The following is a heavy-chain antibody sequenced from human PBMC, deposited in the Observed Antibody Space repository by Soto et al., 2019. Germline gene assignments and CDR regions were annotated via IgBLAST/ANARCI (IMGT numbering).Heavy chain of an antibody. Sequence: PGESLRLSCAASGFTFSSYGMHWVRQAPGKGLEWVAVISYDGGNKYYADSVKGRFTISGDNSKNTLYLQMNSLRAEDTAVYYCARRTWQLHFDYWGQGTLVTVSS. CDR3: ARRTWQLHFDY. CDR1: GFTFSSYG. D-gene: IGHD6-6*01. CDR2: ISYDGGNK. J-gene: IGHJ4*02. V-gene: IGHV3-30*03.